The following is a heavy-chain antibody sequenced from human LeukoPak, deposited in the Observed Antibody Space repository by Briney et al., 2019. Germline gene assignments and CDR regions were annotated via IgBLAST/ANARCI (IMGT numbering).Heavy chain of an antibody. J-gene: IGHJ4*02. Sequence: GESLKIPCKGSGYIFTSFCIGWVRRIPGKGLELMGIIYPGDSDTRYSPSFQGQVTISADKSISTAYLQWSSLKASDNDMYYCASHSSSWYEYYFDYWGQGTLVTVSS. CDR2: IYPGDSDT. D-gene: IGHD6-13*01. CDR3: ASHSSSWYEYYFDY. V-gene: IGHV5-51*01. CDR1: GYIFTSFC.